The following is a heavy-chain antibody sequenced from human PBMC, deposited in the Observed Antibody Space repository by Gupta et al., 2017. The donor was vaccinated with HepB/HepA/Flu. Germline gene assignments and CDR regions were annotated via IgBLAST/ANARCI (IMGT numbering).Heavy chain of an antibody. CDR3: ARGYCYRASCQGTDTFDI. Sequence: QLQLVESGGGVVQHGRRLRLSCAASGFTFHTNGMDWVRQAPGKGLEWVSATSNDGNNQYYKDSVKGRFTISRDNSKNTLYLQMNSLEPEDTVVYFCARGYCYRASCQGTDTFDICGQGTMVTVSS. CDR1: GFTFHTNG. J-gene: IGHJ3*02. V-gene: IGHV3-30*03. D-gene: IGHD2-2*01. CDR2: TSNDGNNQ.